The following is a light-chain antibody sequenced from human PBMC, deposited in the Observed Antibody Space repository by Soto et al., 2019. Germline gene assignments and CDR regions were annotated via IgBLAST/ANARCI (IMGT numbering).Light chain of an antibody. J-gene: IGKJ4*01. V-gene: IGKV3-11*01. Sequence: EIVLTQSPATLSLSPGERATLSCRASQSVSGYLAWYQQKPGQAPRLLIYDGSHRAAGIPSRFSGSGSGTDFTLTISSLQPEDFATYYCQQSHSTPTFGGGTKVDIK. CDR3: QQSHSTPT. CDR1: QSVSGY. CDR2: DGS.